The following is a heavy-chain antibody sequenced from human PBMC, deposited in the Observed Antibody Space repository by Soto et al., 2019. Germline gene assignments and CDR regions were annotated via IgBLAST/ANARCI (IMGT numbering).Heavy chain of an antibody. CDR3: ARVRYYDRNFDY. CDR1: GFIFTNYW. V-gene: IGHV3-7*05. D-gene: IGHD3-16*01. J-gene: IGHJ4*02. Sequence: GGSLRLSCVASGFIFTNYWMSWVRQAPGKGLEWVASIKHDGNEKYYVDHVKGRFTISRDNGKNSVYLQMNSLRAEDTAVYYCARVRYYDRNFDYWGQGTLVTVSS. CDR2: IKHDGNEK.